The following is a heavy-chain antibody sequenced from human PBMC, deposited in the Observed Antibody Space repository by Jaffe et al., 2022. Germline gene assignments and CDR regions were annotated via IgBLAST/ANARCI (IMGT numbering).Heavy chain of an antibody. Sequence: QMQLVQSGPEVKKPGTSVKVSCKASGFTFTSSAVQWVRQARGQRLEWIGWIVVGSGNTNYAQKFQERVTITRDMSTSTAYMELSSLRSEDTAVYYCAAAARLNYWYFDLWGRGTLVTVSS. CDR2: IVVGSGNT. CDR3: AAAARLNYWYFDL. V-gene: IGHV1-58*01. CDR1: GFTFTSSA. J-gene: IGHJ2*01.